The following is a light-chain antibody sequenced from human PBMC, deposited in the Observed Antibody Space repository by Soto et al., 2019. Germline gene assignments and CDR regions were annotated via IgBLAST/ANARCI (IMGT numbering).Light chain of an antibody. CDR1: QSVSSSY. J-gene: IGKJ1*01. V-gene: IGKV3-20*01. Sequence: EIVFTQSPGTLSFSPGERATLSCRASQSVSSSYLAWYQQKPGQAPRLLIYGASTRATGIPARFSGSGSGTEFTLTISSLQSEDFAVYYCQQYGSSPRTFGQGTKVDIK. CDR3: QQYGSSPRT. CDR2: GAS.